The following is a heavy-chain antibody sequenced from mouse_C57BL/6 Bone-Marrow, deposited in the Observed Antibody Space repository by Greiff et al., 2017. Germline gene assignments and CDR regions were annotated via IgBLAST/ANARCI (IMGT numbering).Heavy chain of an antibody. J-gene: IGHJ2*01. CDR3: ALFITTVPTGY. CDR1: GSPFTSYW. CDR2: IDPKNGGT. Sequence: VQLQQPGAELVMPGASVKLSCKASGSPFTSYWMHGVKQRPGQGLEWIGEIDPKNGGTSYNQKFKGKATLTVDKSSSTAYMELRSLTSEDSAVYYCALFITTVPTGYWGQGTTLTVSS. V-gene: IGHV1-69*01. D-gene: IGHD1-1*01.